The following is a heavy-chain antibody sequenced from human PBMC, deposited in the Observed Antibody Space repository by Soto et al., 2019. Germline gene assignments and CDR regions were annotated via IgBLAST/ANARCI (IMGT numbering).Heavy chain of an antibody. Sequence: SEILSLTCTVSGASIKDNDYYWSGIRQAPGKGLEWIGYVYYSGTTDYLPSLKSRLSMSIDKSRNQFTLRLNSVTAADTATYYCARMSYFYDKSSFDLWGRGTLLPVSS. D-gene: IGHD3-22*01. CDR3: ARMSYFYDKSSFDL. V-gene: IGHV4-30-4*01. CDR2: VYYSGTT. J-gene: IGHJ2*01. CDR1: GASIKDNDYY.